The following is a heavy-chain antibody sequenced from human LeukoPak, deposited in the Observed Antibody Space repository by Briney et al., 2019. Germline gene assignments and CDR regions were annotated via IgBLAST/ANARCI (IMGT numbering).Heavy chain of an antibody. J-gene: IGHJ4*02. V-gene: IGHV3-21*01. Sequence: PGGSLRLSCAASGFTFSSYSMNWVRQAPGKGLEWVSFISTSSSYIYYADSVKGRFTISRDNAKNSLYLQMNSLRAEDTAVYYCARDLAGATVAGRWFDYWGQGTLVTVSS. D-gene: IGHD6-19*01. CDR2: ISTSSSYI. CDR1: GFTFSSYS. CDR3: ARDLAGATVAGRWFDY.